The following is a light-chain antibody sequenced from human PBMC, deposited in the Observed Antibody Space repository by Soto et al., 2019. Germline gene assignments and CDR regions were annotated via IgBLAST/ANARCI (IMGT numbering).Light chain of an antibody. Sequence: QSVLTQPASVSGSPGQSITISCTGTSSDVGGYNYVSWYQQHPGKAPKLIIYEVTHRPSGVSSRFYGSRSGNTAFLTISGLQADDEADYYCKSRTTRNTRVFGGGTKLTVL. V-gene: IGLV2-14*01. J-gene: IGLJ3*02. CDR1: SSDVGGYNY. CDR3: KSRTTRNTRV. CDR2: EVT.